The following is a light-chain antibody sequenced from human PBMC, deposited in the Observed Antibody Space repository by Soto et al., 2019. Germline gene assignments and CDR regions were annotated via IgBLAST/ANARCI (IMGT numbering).Light chain of an antibody. CDR1: QSVTSN. CDR3: QQYGSSPPWT. CDR2: AAS. J-gene: IGKJ1*01. V-gene: IGKV3-20*01. Sequence: EIVMTQSPATLSVSPGERVTFSCRASQSVTSNLAWYQHKPGQAPRLLIFAASSRATGIPDRFSGSGSGTDFTLTINRLEPEDFAVYYCQQYGSSPPWTFGQGTKVDIK.